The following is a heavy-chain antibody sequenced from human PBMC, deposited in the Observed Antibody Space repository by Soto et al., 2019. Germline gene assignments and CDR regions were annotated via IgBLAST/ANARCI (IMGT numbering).Heavy chain of an antibody. D-gene: IGHD5-12*01. CDR1: GGSISSSSYY. CDR3: ARPPWLRGY. Sequence: SETLSLTCTVSGGSISSSSYYWGWIRQPPGKGLEWIGSIYYSGSTYYNPSLKSRVTISVDTSKNQFSLKLSSVTAADTAVYYCARPPWLRGYWGQGTLVTVSS. CDR2: IYYSGST. V-gene: IGHV4-39*01. J-gene: IGHJ4*02.